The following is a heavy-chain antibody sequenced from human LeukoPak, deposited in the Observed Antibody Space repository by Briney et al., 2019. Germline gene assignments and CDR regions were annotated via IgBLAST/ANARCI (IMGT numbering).Heavy chain of an antibody. CDR2: IIPIFGTA. D-gene: IGHD5-24*01. CDR1: GGTFSSYA. J-gene: IGHJ6*03. CDR3: ARAHRRDGYNFDYYYYYYMDV. Sequence: SVKLSCKASGGTFSSYAISWVRQAPGQGLEWMGGIIPIFGTANYAQKFQGRVTITTDESTSTAYMELSSLRSEDTAVYYCARAHRRDGYNFDYYYYYYMDVWGKGTTVTVSS. V-gene: IGHV1-69*05.